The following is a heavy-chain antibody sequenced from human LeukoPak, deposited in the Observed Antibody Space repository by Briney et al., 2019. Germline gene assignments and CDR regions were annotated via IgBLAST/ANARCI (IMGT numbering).Heavy chain of an antibody. CDR1: GGTFSSYA. Sequence: ASVKVSCKASGGTFSSYAISWVRQAPGQGLEWMGGIIPIFGTANYAQKFQGRVTITTDESTSTAYMELSSLRSEDTAVYYCARGSSNWNYDAFDIWGQGTMVTVSS. V-gene: IGHV1-69*05. D-gene: IGHD1-7*01. CDR2: IIPIFGTA. J-gene: IGHJ3*02. CDR3: ARGSSNWNYDAFDI.